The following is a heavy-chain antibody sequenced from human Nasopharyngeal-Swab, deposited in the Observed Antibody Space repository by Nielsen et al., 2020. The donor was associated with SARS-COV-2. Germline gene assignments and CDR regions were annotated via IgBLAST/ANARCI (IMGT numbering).Heavy chain of an antibody. CDR2: ISSSGSTI. CDR1: GFSFSTYW. CDR3: ARDQTYDSSGPDLSFDY. Sequence: GESLKISCAASGFSFSTYWMHWVRQAPGKGLEWVSYISSSGSTIYYADSVKGRFTISRDNAKNSLYLQMNSLRAEDTAVYYCARDQTYDSSGPDLSFDYWGQGTLVTVSS. J-gene: IGHJ4*02. V-gene: IGHV3-48*04. D-gene: IGHD3-22*01.